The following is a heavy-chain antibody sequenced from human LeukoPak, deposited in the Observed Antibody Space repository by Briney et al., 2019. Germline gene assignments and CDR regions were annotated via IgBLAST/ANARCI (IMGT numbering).Heavy chain of an antibody. CDR1: GFTFSSYG. Sequence: GGSLRLSCAASGFTFSSYGMHWVRQAPGKGLEWVAVIWYDGSSEYYADSVKGRFTISRDNSKSTLFLQMNTLSAEDTAIYYCAKERHPFDRTGYPFDYWGQGTLVTVSS. CDR2: IWYDGSSE. V-gene: IGHV3-33*06. J-gene: IGHJ4*02. CDR3: AKERHPFDRTGYPFDY. D-gene: IGHD3-22*01.